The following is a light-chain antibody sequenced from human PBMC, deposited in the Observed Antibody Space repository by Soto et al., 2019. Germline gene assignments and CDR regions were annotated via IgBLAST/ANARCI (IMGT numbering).Light chain of an antibody. CDR3: QHYNHWPPYT. CDR1: QSVSST. J-gene: IGKJ2*01. CDR2: DAS. Sequence: EIVMTQSPATLSLSPGERATLSCRASQSVSSTLAWYQQKPGQAPRLLMYDASIRATGIPARFSGSGSGTEFSLSISSLQSEDFAVYYCQHYNHWPPYTFGQGTKLEIK. V-gene: IGKV3-15*01.